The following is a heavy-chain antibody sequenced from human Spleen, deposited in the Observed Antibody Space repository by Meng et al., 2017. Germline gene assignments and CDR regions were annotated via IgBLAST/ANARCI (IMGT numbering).Heavy chain of an antibody. Sequence: GESLKISCAASGFTFSSYAMHWVRQAPGKGLEWVAVISYDGSNKYYADSVKGRFTISRDNAKNSLYLQGNSLRAEDTAVYYCARGGIAVAATPNYYHGLEVWGQGTAVTVSS. V-gene: IGHV3-30*04. CDR1: GFTFSSYA. D-gene: IGHD6-19*01. CDR3: ARGGIAVAATPNYYHGLEV. CDR2: ISYDGSNK. J-gene: IGHJ6*02.